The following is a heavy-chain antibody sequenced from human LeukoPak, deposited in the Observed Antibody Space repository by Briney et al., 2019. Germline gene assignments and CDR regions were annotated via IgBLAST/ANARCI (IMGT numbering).Heavy chain of an antibody. CDR3: TTDRRITIFGAATFDY. CDR2: ISSSSSYI. D-gene: IGHD3-3*01. V-gene: IGHV3-21*03. J-gene: IGHJ4*02. Sequence: GGSLRLSCAASGFTFSSYSMNWVRQAPGKGLEWVSSISSSSSYIYYADSVKGRFTISRDNAKNSLYLQMNSLKTEDTAVYYCTTDRRITIFGAATFDYWGQGTLVTVSS. CDR1: GFTFSSYS.